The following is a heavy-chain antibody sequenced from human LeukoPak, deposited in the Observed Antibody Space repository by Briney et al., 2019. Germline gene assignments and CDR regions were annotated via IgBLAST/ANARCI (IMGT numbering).Heavy chain of an antibody. CDR2: ISYSGST. D-gene: IGHD6-13*01. Sequence: ASETLSLTCTVSGGSISSYYCSWSRQPPGKGVGWIGYISYSGSTNYNPSLQSRVTISVDTSKNQFSLKLSSVTAADTAVYYCAREGGDIAAAGTPYYFDYWGQGTLVTVSS. CDR3: AREGGDIAAAGTPYYFDY. V-gene: IGHV4-59*01. CDR1: GGSISSYY. J-gene: IGHJ4*02.